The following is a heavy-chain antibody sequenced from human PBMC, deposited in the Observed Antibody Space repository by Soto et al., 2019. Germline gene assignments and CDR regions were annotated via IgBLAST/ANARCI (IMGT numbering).Heavy chain of an antibody. D-gene: IGHD3-10*01. V-gene: IGHV4-30-2*01. CDR2: ILHTGGT. CDR1: GGSISGGGFS. J-gene: IGHJ4*02. Sequence: SETLSLTCAVSGGSISGGGFSWSWLRQPPGKGLEWIGYILHTGGTQYNPSLKSRVSMSVDKSKNQFSLHLTSVTAADTAVYYCARLQFGEGFDYWGQGALVTVSS. CDR3: ARLQFGEGFDY.